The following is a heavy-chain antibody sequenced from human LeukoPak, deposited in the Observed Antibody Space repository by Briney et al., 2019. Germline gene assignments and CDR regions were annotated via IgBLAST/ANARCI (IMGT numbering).Heavy chain of an antibody. Sequence: ETLSLTCAVYGGSFSGYYWSWIRQPPGEGLEWIGEINHSGSTNYNPSLKSRVTISVDTSKNQFSLKLSSVTAADTAVYYCARGSGVVNWFDPWGQGTLVTVSS. CDR2: INHSGST. J-gene: IGHJ5*02. D-gene: IGHD3-3*01. CDR3: ARGSGVVNWFDP. V-gene: IGHV4-34*01. CDR1: GGSFSGYY.